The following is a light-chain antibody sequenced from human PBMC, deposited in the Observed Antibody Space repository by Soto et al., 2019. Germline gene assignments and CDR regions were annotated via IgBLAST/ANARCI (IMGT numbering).Light chain of an antibody. CDR2: KAS. Sequence: LTRAPSTLSKKVGDRVTITCRASQSISSWLAWYQQKPGKAPKLLIYKASSLESGVPSRFSGSGSGTEFTITISSLQPDDFATYYCQQYNSYSRTFGQGTKV. CDR3: QQYNSYSRT. CDR1: QSISSW. V-gene: IGKV1-5*03. J-gene: IGKJ1*01.